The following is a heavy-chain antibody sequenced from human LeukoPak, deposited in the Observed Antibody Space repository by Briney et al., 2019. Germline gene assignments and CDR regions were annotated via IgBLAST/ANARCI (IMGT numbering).Heavy chain of an antibody. Sequence: GGSLRLSCAASGFTFSSYWMSWVRQAPGKGLEWVANIKQDGSEKYYVDSVKGRFTISRDNAKNSLYLQMNSLRAEDTAVYYCASRGSDGYWGYYYYYMDVWGKGTTVTVSS. CDR1: GFTFSSYW. CDR2: IKQDGSEK. CDR3: ASRGSDGYWGYYYYYMDV. V-gene: IGHV3-7*01. J-gene: IGHJ6*03. D-gene: IGHD5-18*01.